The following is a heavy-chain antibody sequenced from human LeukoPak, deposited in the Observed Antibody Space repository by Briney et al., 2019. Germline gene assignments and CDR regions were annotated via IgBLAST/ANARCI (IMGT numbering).Heavy chain of an antibody. J-gene: IGHJ4*02. D-gene: IGHD6-19*01. V-gene: IGHV3-66*01. CDR2: IYSGGST. Sequence: PGGSLRLSCAASGFTFSSYSMNWVRQAPGKGLEWVSVIYSGGSTYYADSVKGRFTISRDNSKNTLYLQMNSLRAEGTAVYYCARYSGWYYFDYWGQGTLVTVSS. CDR1: GFTFSSYS. CDR3: ARYSGWYYFDY.